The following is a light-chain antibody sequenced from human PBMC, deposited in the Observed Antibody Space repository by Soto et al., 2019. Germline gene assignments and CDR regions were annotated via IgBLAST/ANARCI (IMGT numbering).Light chain of an antibody. J-gene: IGKJ4*01. Sequence: DIRMTQSPSTLSGSVGDRVTITCGASQTISSWLAWYQQKPGKAPKLLIYKASTLKSGVPSRFSGSGCGTEFNLTISSLQTDDFATYYCQQVNVYPSTFGGGTKVDIK. CDR1: QTISSW. V-gene: IGKV1-5*03. CDR2: KAS. CDR3: QQVNVYPST.